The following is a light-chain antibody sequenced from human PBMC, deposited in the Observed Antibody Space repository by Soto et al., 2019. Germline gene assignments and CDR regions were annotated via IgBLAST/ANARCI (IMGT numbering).Light chain of an antibody. CDR1: QSVSSSY. CDR2: GAS. J-gene: IGKJ1*01. CDR3: QHYSSSPWT. V-gene: IGKV3-20*01. Sequence: EIVLTQSPGTLSLSPGERATLSCRASQSVSSSYLAWYQQKPGQARRLLIDGASSRATGIPDRFSGSGSGTDFTLTISRLEPEDFAVYYCQHYSSSPWTFGQGPKVEIK.